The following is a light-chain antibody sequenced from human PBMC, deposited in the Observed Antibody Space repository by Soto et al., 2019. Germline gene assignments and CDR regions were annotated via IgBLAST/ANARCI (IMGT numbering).Light chain of an antibody. V-gene: IGLV2-14*01. J-gene: IGLJ1*01. CDR2: EVT. Sequence: QSALTQPASVSGSPRQSITISCTGTNSDVGSYNRVSWYQQHPGKAPKLIIYEVTDRPSGVSNRFSGSKSGNTASLTISGLQAEDEAEYYCSSYTNINTRACVFGTGTKLTVL. CDR3: SSYTNINTRACV. CDR1: NSDVGSYNR.